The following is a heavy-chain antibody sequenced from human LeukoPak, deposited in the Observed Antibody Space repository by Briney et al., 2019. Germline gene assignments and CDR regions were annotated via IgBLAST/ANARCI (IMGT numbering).Heavy chain of an antibody. CDR2: INPNSGGT. V-gene: IGHV1-2*02. Sequence: ASVTVSCKASGYTFTGYYMHWVRQAPGQGLEWMGWINPNSGGTNYAQKFQGRVTMTRDTSISTAYMELSRLRSDDTAVYYCARGGAAAGIFGEYWGQGTLVTVSS. CDR1: GYTFTGYY. J-gene: IGHJ4*02. CDR3: ARGGAAAGIFGEY. D-gene: IGHD6-13*01.